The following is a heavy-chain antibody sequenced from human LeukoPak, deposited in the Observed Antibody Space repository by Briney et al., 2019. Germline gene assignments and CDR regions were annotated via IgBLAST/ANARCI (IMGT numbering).Heavy chain of an antibody. Sequence: SETLSLTCTVSSGSISSSNYYWGWIRQPPGKGLEWLGNIYYSGRTFYNPSRKSRVTISVDTSKNQFSLNLSSVTAADTAVYFCARGVTTNGYYYYMDVWGKGTTVTVSS. CDR3: ARGVTTNGYYYYMDV. CDR2: IYYSGRT. CDR1: SGSISSSNYY. D-gene: IGHD4-17*01. J-gene: IGHJ6*03. V-gene: IGHV4-39*01.